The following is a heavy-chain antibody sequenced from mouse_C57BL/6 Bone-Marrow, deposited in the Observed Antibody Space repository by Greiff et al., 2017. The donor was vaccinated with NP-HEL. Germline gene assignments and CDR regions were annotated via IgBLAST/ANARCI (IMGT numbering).Heavy chain of an antibody. D-gene: IGHD1-1*01. J-gene: IGHJ1*03. Sequence: VQLKESGPVLVKPGASVKMSCKASGYTFTDYYMNWVKQSHGKSLEWIGVINPYNGGTSYNQKFKGKATLTVDKSSSTAYMELNSLTSEDSAVYYCARDGSSPWYCDVWGTGTTVTVSS. CDR3: ARDGSSPWYCDV. CDR1: GYTFTDYY. CDR2: INPYNGGT. V-gene: IGHV1-19*01.